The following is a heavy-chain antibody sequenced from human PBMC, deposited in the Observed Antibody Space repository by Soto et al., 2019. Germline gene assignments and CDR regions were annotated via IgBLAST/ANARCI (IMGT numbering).Heavy chain of an antibody. CDR2: ITPDGSQI. V-gene: IGHV3-30-3*01. J-gene: IGHJ4*02. Sequence: PGGSLRLSCAASGFTFSSYWMSWVRQAPGKGLEWVALITPDGSQIYYADSVKGRFTISRDNSKSTLYLQMNSLRAEDTSLYLCATDIHATWLLNSWGQGTLVTVSS. CDR1: GFTFSSYW. D-gene: IGHD2-2*02. CDR3: ATDIHATWLLNS.